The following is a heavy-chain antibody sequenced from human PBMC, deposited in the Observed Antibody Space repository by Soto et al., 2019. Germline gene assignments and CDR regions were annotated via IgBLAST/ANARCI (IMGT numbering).Heavy chain of an antibody. CDR3: AREGAPDSSSNWFDP. J-gene: IGHJ5*02. CDR1: GGTFSSYA. D-gene: IGHD6-13*01. CDR2: IIPIFGTA. V-gene: IGHV1-69*13. Sequence: SVKVSCKASGGTFSSYAISWVRQAPGQGLEWMGGIIPIFGTANYAQKFQGRVTITADESTSTAYMELSSLRSEDTAVYYCAREGAPDSSSNWFDPWGQGTLVTVSS.